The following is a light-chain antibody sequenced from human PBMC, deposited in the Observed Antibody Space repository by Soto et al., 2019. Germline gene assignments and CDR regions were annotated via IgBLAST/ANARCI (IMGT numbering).Light chain of an antibody. CDR3: KQYNNWPWT. J-gene: IGKJ1*01. CDR1: QSVSSY. V-gene: IGKV3-15*01. Sequence: EIVLTQSPATLSLSPGERATLSCRASQSVSSYLAWYQQKPGQAPRLLIHGAFTRATGIPARFSGSGSGTEFTLTIRTLQSEDFAVYYCKQYNNWPWTFGQGTKVDI. CDR2: GAF.